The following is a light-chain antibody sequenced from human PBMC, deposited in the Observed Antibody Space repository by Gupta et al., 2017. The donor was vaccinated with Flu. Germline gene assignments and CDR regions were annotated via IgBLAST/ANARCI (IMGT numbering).Light chain of an antibody. J-gene: IGKJ2*01. Sequence: DIQMTQSPSSLSASVGDRVTITCRASQSISSYLNWYQQKPGKAPKLLIYAASSLQSGVPSRFSGSGSGTDFTLTIGRLQPEDFATYYCQQRDSTPITFGQGTKLEIK. CDR2: AAS. CDR3: QQRDSTPIT. V-gene: IGKV1-39*01. CDR1: QSISSY.